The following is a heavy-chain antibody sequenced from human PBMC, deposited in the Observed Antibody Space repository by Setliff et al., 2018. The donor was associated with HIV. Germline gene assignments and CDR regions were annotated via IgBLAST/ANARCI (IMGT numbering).Heavy chain of an antibody. CDR2: IHTSGRT. V-gene: IGHV4-4*09. D-gene: IGHD5-18*01. Sequence: PSETLSLTCTVSNASISSNYWSWIRQTPGKVLEWIGFIHTSGRTKYNTSLKSRVTISIDTSKTQFSLKLNSVTAADTAVYYCAWSGYNYAWGYWGQGTLVTVSS. CDR3: AWSGYNYAWGY. J-gene: IGHJ4*02. CDR1: NASISSNY.